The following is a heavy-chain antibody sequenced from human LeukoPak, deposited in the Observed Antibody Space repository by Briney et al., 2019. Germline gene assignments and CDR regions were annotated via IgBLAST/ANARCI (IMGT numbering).Heavy chain of an antibody. V-gene: IGHV3-23*01. Sequence: GGSLRLSCAASGFAFNTYAMSWVRQAPGKGLEWVSASSGSGGSTYYADSVKGRFTISRDNSKNTLYLQMNSLRAEDTAVYYCAKARHYYDSSGSFDYWGQGTLVTVSS. CDR1: GFAFNTYA. D-gene: IGHD3-22*01. CDR2: SSGSGGST. CDR3: AKARHYYDSSGSFDY. J-gene: IGHJ4*02.